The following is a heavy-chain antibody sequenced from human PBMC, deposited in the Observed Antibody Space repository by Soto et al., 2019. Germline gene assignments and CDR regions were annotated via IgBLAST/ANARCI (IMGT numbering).Heavy chain of an antibody. CDR1: GVTVSSNY. Sequence: XGSLRLSCSASGVTVSSNYMSWVRQAPGKGLEWVSVIYSGGSTYYADSVKGRFTISRDNSKNTLYLQMNSLRAEDTAVYYCARVESSSLDDWGQGTLVTVSS. CDR3: ARVESSSLDD. CDR2: IYSGGST. D-gene: IGHD6-6*01. J-gene: IGHJ4*02. V-gene: IGHV3-53*01.